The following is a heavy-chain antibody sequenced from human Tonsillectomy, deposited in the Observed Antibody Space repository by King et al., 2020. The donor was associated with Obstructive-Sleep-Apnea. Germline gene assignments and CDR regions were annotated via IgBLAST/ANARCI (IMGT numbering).Heavy chain of an antibody. CDR2: RREEGSKK. D-gene: IGHD3-10*01. Sequence: VQLVEAGGGGVKTGGSLRSEGGEEGGKGRREGREGGREEGGKGGEGVGGRREEGSKKNYADSVKGRFTISRDNSKNPLYLQMNSLRTEDTAVYYCAGRVSLDATVWFGESLFVGVYWGQGTLVTVSS. CDR1: GGKGRREG. J-gene: IGHJ4*02. V-gene: IGHV3-30*02. CDR3: AGRVSLDATVWFGESLFVGVY.